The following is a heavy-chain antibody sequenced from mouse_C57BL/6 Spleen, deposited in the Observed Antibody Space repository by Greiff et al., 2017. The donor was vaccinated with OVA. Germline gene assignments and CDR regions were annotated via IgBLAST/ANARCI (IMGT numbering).Heavy chain of an antibody. J-gene: IGHJ2*01. V-gene: IGHV5-9*01. CDR3: ARHDYYGSSGGFDY. CDR1: GFTFSSYT. Sequence: EVKLMESGGGLVKPGGSLKLSCAASGFTFSSYTMSWVRQTPEKRLEWVATISGGGGNTYYPDSVKGRFTISRDNAKNTLYLQMSSLRSEDTALYYCARHDYYGSSGGFDYWGQGTTLTVSS. CDR2: ISGGGGNT. D-gene: IGHD1-1*01.